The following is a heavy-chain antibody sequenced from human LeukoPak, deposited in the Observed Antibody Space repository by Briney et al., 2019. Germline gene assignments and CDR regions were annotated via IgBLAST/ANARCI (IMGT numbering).Heavy chain of an antibody. CDR2: IYWDDDK. CDR3: AHRVAAAAGLSNWFDP. V-gene: IGHV2-5*02. CDR1: GLSLTTSGVG. D-gene: IGHD6-13*01. Sequence: ESGPTLVKPTQTLTLTCTFSGLSLTTSGVGLGWIRQPPGKALEWLALIYWDDDKRYSPSMKSRLTITKDTSKNQVVLTMTNMDPVDTATYYCAHRVAAAAGLSNWFDPWGQGTLVTVSS. J-gene: IGHJ5*02.